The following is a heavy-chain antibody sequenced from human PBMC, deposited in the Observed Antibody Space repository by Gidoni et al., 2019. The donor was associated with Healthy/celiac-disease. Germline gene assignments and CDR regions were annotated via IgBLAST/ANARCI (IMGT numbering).Heavy chain of an antibody. J-gene: IGHJ4*02. CDR3: AKDLFGVGARRLGD. D-gene: IGHD1-26*01. CDR2: ISYDGSNK. Sequence: QVQLVESGGGVVQPGRSLRLSCAASGFTFRSYGMHWVRQAPGKGLEWVAVISYDGSNKYYADSVKGRFTISRDNSKNTLYLQMNSLRAEDTAVYYCAKDLFGVGARRLGDWGQGTLVTVSS. V-gene: IGHV3-30*18. CDR1: GFTFRSYG.